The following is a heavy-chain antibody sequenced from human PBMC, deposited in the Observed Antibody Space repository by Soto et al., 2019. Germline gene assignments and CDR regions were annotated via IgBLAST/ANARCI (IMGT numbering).Heavy chain of an antibody. V-gene: IGHV4-34*01. CDR1: GGSFSDFY. J-gene: IGHJ5*02. Sequence: SETLSLTCAVYGGSFSDFYWTWIRQPPGKGLEWIGEINHSGSTYYNPSLKSRVTISVDTSKNQFSLKLSSVTAADTAVYYCARVPSPWGQGTLVTVSS. CDR2: INHSGST. CDR3: ARVPSP.